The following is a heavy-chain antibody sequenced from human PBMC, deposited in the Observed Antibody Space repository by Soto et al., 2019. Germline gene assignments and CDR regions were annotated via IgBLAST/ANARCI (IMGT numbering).Heavy chain of an antibody. CDR2: ISWNSDMI. Sequence: EVQLVASGGGLVQPGRSLRLSCAASGFTFDDYAMHWVRQGPGKGLEWGSGISWNSDMITYADSLKGRITVSRDNAKNSLDLEMNSLRVEDTALYYCVKDTYILVGATHLDSWGQGTLVTVSS. V-gene: IGHV3-9*01. CDR3: VKDTYILVGATHLDS. D-gene: IGHD1-26*01. J-gene: IGHJ4*02. CDR1: GFTFDDYA.